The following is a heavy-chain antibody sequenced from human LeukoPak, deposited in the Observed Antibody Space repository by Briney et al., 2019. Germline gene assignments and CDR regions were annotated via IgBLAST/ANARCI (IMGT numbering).Heavy chain of an antibody. CDR2: ISSSSSYI. D-gene: IGHD3-3*01. CDR1: GFTFSSYS. V-gene: IGHV3-21*01. J-gene: IGHJ3*02. Sequence: GGSLRLSCAASGFTFSSYSMNWVRQAPGKGLEWVSSISSSSSYIYYADSVKSRFTISRDNAKNSLYLQMNSLRAEDTAVYYCARLKTLEWSKAGAFDIWGQGTMVTVSS. CDR3: ARLKTLEWSKAGAFDI.